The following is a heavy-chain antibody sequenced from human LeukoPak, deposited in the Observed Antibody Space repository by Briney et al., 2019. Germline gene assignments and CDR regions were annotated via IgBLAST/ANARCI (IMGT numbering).Heavy chain of an antibody. CDR2: INPNSGGT. J-gene: IGHJ5*02. Sequence: ASVKVSCKASGYTFTGYYMHWVRQAPGQGLEWVGWINPNSGGTNYAQKFQGKVTMTRDTSISTAYMELSRLRSDDTAVYYCARMRSSSWYKWFDPWGQGTLVTVSS. CDR3: ARMRSSSWYKWFDP. CDR1: GYTFTGYY. D-gene: IGHD6-13*01. V-gene: IGHV1-2*02.